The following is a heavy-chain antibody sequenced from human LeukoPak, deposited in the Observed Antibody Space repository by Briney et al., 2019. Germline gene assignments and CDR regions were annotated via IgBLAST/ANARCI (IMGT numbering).Heavy chain of an antibody. D-gene: IGHD2-15*01. V-gene: IGHV4-61*01. CDR1: GGTVSSGSYY. CDR3: ARDYCSGGSCDYYYYYGMDV. CDR2: IYYSGST. J-gene: IGHJ6*02. Sequence: SETLSLTCTVSGGTVSSGSYYWSWIRQPPGKGLEWIGYIYYSGSTNYNPSLKSRVTISVDTSKNQFSLKLSSVTAADTAVYYCARDYCSGGSCDYYYYYGMDVWGQGTTVTVSS.